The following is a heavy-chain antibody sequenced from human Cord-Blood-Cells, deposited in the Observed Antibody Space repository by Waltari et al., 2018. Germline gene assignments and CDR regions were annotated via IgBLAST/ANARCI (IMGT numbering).Heavy chain of an antibody. D-gene: IGHD6-13*01. Sequence: QVQLQQWGAGLLKPSETLSLTCAVYGGSFSGYYWSWIRQPPGKGLEWFGEINHSGSTNYNPSLKSRVTISVDTSKNQFSLKLSSVTAADTAVYYCARIYSSSWYAFDIWGQGTMVTVSS. CDR1: GGSFSGYY. J-gene: IGHJ3*02. CDR2: INHSGST. CDR3: ARIYSSSWYAFDI. V-gene: IGHV4-34*01.